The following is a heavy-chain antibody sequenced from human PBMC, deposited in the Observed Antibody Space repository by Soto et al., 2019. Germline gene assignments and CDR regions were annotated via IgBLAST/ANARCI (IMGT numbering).Heavy chain of an antibody. J-gene: IGHJ3*02. CDR2: IYSGGST. CDR3: ARWSTVMDAFDI. V-gene: IGHV3-66*01. D-gene: IGHD4-17*01. Sequence: GGSLRLSCAASGFTVRSNYMSWVRQAPGKGLEWVSVIYSGGSTYYADTVKGRFTISRDNSKNTLYLQMNSLRAEDTAVYYCARWSTVMDAFDIWGQGTIVTVS. CDR1: GFTVRSNY.